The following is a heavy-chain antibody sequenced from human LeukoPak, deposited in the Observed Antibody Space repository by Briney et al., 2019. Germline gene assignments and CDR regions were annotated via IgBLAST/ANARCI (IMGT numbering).Heavy chain of an antibody. D-gene: IGHD3-3*01. CDR2: IWYDGSNK. CDR1: GFTFSSYG. V-gene: IGHV3-33*06. Sequence: GRSLRLSCAASGFTFSSYGMHWVRQAPGKGLEWVAVIWYDGSNKYYADSVKGRFTISRDNSKNTLCLQMNSLTAEDTAVYYCAKTYYDFWSSYYPFDPWGQGALVTVSS. CDR3: AKTYYDFWSSYYPFDP. J-gene: IGHJ5*02.